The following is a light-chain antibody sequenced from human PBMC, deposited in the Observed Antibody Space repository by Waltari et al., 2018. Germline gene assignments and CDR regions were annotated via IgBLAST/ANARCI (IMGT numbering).Light chain of an antibody. J-gene: IGLJ1*01. CDR3: SSYTSSSTLYV. CDR2: EIR. V-gene: IGLV2-14*01. Sequence: QSPLTQPASVSGSPGQSIPISCTGTSSDVSGYNYVSWYQLHPRKAPTPTIYEIRNRPSGVSNRFAGSKSGNTASLTISGLQAEDEADYYCSSYTSSSTLYVFGTGTKVTVL. CDR1: SSDVSGYNY.